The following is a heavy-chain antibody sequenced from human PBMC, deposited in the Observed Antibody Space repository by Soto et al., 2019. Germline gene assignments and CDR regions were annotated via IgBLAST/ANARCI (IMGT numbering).Heavy chain of an antibody. Sequence: SETLSLTCAVSGGSISSGGYSWSWIRQPPGKGLEWIGYIYHSGSTYYNPSLKSRVTISVDRSKNQFSLKLSSVTAADTAVYYCAAGRGYFDYWGKGTLVT. CDR2: IYHSGST. V-gene: IGHV4-30-2*01. CDR3: AAGRGYFDY. CDR1: GGSISSGGYS. J-gene: IGHJ4*02. D-gene: IGHD2-15*01.